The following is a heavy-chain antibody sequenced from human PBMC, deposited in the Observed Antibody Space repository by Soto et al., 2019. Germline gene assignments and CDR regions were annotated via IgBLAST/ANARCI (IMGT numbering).Heavy chain of an antibody. V-gene: IGHV3-23*01. CDR3: AKTFGSNWLPEY. Sequence: PGGSLRLSCAASGFTFSDYGMNWVRQAPGKGLEWVAAISGSAGNTYYADSVKGRFSTSRDNSKSTLYLAMNTLRVEDTAIYYCAKTFGSNWLPEYWGQGTLVTVSS. CDR2: ISGSAGNT. D-gene: IGHD6-13*01. CDR1: GFTFSDYG. J-gene: IGHJ4*02.